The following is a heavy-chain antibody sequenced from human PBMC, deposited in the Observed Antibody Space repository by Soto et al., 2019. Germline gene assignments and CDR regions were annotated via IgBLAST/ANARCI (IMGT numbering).Heavy chain of an antibody. CDR1: GGSIISSDW. Sequence: QVQLQESGPGLVKPSGTLSLTCAVSGGSIISSDWWSWVRQPPGKGLEWIAEIYHSGITNHNPSLKSRVIISIDKSKNQFSLELSSVTAADTAVYYCARQSGFYKDYWGQGTLVTVSP. D-gene: IGHD5-12*01. V-gene: IGHV4-4*02. CDR2: IYHSGIT. J-gene: IGHJ4*02. CDR3: ARQSGFYKDY.